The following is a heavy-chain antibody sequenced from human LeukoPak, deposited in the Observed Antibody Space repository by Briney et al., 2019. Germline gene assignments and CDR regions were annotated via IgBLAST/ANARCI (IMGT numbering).Heavy chain of an antibody. CDR1: GGSISSYY. D-gene: IGHD3-3*01. J-gene: IGHJ3*02. V-gene: IGHV4-59*08. Sequence: SETLSLTCTVSGGSISSYYWSWIRQPPGKGLEWIGYIYYSGSTNYNPSLKSRVTISVDTSKNQFSLKLSSVTAADTAVYYCARAQYYDFWSGYRQDAFDIWGQGTMVTVSS. CDR3: ARAQYYDFWSGYRQDAFDI. CDR2: IYYSGST.